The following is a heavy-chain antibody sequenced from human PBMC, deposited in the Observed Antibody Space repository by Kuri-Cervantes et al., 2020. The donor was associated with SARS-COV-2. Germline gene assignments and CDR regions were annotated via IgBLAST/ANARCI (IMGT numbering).Heavy chain of an antibody. CDR1: GGSFSGYY. Sequence: SQTLSLTCAVYGGSFSGYYWSWIRQPPGKGLEWIGEINHGGGTNNNPSLMRRVTISVDTSKNQFSLKLRSVTAADTAVYYCARGVRFLDPKYYYFYYYMDVWGKGTTVTVSS. CDR2: INHGGGT. CDR3: ARGVRFLDPKYYYFYYYMDV. D-gene: IGHD3-3*01. V-gene: IGHV4-34*01. J-gene: IGHJ6*03.